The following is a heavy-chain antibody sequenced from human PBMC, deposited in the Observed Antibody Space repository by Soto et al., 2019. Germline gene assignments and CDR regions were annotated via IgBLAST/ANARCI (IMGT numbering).Heavy chain of an antibody. V-gene: IGHV1-69*13. D-gene: IGHD3-10*01. CDR3: ARRPFGGALFLYYYGMDV. CDR2: IIPIFGTA. CDR1: GGTFSSYA. Sequence: SVKVSCKASGGTFSSYAISWVRQAPGQGLEWMGGIIPIFGTANYAQKFQGRVTITADESTSTAYMELSSLRSEDTAVYYCARRPFGGALFLYYYGMDVWGQGTTVTVS. J-gene: IGHJ6*02.